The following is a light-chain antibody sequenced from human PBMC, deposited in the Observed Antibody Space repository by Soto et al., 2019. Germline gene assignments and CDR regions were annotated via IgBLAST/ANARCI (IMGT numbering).Light chain of an antibody. Sequence: IVLTQSPGTLSLSPGERATLSCRASQSISHKYLAWYQQEPGQAPRLIIHHVSIRPTGIPDRFSGSGSGTDFTLTISRLEHVYFSVNYCQLYRDSPWTLGQGKKVEIK. CDR2: HVS. V-gene: IGKV3-20*01. CDR3: QLYRDSPWT. CDR1: QSISHKY. J-gene: IGKJ1*01.